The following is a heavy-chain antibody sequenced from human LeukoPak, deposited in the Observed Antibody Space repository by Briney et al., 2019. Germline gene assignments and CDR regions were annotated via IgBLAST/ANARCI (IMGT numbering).Heavy chain of an antibody. J-gene: IGHJ4*02. Sequence: GGSLRLSCAASGFTFSSYAMSWVRQAPGKGLEWVSAISGSGGSTYYADSVKGRFTISRDNAKNSLYLQMNSLRAEDTAVYYCARGHLHYYGSGRPPGWGQGTLVTVSS. CDR1: GFTFSSYA. D-gene: IGHD3-10*01. V-gene: IGHV3-23*01. CDR3: ARGHLHYYGSGRPPG. CDR2: ISGSGGST.